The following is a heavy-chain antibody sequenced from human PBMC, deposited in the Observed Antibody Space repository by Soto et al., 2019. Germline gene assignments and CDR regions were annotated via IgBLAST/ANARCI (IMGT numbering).Heavy chain of an antibody. CDR1: GGSLSSSSNY. V-gene: IGHV4-39*01. CDR2: IFYSGYS. Sequence: QLQLQESGPGLVKPSETLSLTCTVSGGSLSSSSNYWGWLRQPPGKGLEWIANIFYSGYSHYNPSLKSRVTISVDTSKNQFSLKLSSVTAADTAVYYCARLLASENYYWYYFEYWGQGTLVTVSS. CDR3: ARLLASENYYWYYFEY. J-gene: IGHJ4*02. D-gene: IGHD3-10*01.